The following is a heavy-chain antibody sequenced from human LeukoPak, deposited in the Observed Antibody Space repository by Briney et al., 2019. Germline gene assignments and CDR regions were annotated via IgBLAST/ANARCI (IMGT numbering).Heavy chain of an antibody. CDR1: GFTVSSNY. V-gene: IGHV3-66*01. CDR2: IYSGGST. CDR3: ARVLASITMVRGTDDAFDI. Sequence: PGGSLRLSCAASGFTVSSNYMSWVRQAPGKGLEWVSVIYSGGSTYYADSVKGRFTISRDNSKNTLYLQMNSLRAEDTAVYYCARVLASITMVRGTDDAFDIWGQGTMVTVSS. J-gene: IGHJ3*02. D-gene: IGHD3-10*01.